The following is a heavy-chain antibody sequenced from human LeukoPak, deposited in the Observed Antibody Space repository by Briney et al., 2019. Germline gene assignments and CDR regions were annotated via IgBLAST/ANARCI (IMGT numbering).Heavy chain of an antibody. J-gene: IGHJ4*02. CDR3: ARDGDTSHAILAGQKPNPPFAS. V-gene: IGHV3-23*01. D-gene: IGHD3-9*01. Sequence: AGSLRLSCEASGFTFSNYAMNWLRQAPGKGLEWVSGITAGGGSTYYADSLKGRFSIFRDNSENTVYLQMNSLRADDTALYYCARDGDTSHAILAGQKPNPPFASWGQGTLVIVSS. CDR2: ITAGGGST. CDR1: GFTFSNYA.